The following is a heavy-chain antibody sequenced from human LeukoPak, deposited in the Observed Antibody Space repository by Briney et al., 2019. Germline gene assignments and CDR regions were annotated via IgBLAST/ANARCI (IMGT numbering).Heavy chain of an antibody. CDR1: GGSFSGYY. CDR3: ARGPARLRYYYYYYMDV. D-gene: IGHD3-3*01. CDR2: INHSGST. V-gene: IGHV4-34*01. J-gene: IGHJ6*03. Sequence: PSETLSLTCAVYGGSFSGYYWSWIRQPPGKGLEWIGEINHSGSTNYNPSLKSRVTISVDTSKNQFSLKLSSVTAADTAVYYCARGPARLRYYYYYYMDVWGKGTTVTVSS.